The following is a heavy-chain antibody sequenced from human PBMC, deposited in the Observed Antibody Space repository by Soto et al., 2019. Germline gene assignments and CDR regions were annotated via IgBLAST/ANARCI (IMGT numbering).Heavy chain of an antibody. CDR2: IQSGGTT. Sequence: EVQLVESGGGLVQPGGSLRLCCAASGFTVSSKYMTWVRQAPGKGLEWVSLIQSGGTTYYADSVKGRFTISRDTSENTLHLQMDSLRVEDTAVYYCARDDVLCDGGRCYGIPLDVWVKGTTVTVSS. V-gene: IGHV3-66*01. D-gene: IGHD2-15*01. CDR1: GFTVSSKY. J-gene: IGHJ6*04. CDR3: ARDDVLCDGGRCYGIPLDV.